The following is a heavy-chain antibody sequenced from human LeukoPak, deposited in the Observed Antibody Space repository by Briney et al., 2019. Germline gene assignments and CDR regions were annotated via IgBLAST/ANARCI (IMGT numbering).Heavy chain of an antibody. CDR2: IYYSGST. CDR1: GGSISNSSYS. Sequence: SETLPLTCTVSGGSISNSSYSWGWIRQPPGKGLEWIGTIYYSGSTYYNPSLKSRVTISVDTSKNQFSLKLSSVTAADTAVYYCARVVPMYSSDWYDDYWGQGTLVTVSS. CDR3: ARVVPMYSSDWYDDY. D-gene: IGHD6-19*01. J-gene: IGHJ4*02. V-gene: IGHV4-39*01.